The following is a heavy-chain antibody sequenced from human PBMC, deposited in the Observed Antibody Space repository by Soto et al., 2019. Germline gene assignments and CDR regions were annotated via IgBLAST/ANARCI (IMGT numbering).Heavy chain of an antibody. V-gene: IGHV4-59*08. CDR2: IYYSGST. CDR1: GGSISSYY. D-gene: IGHD1-1*01. Sequence: QVQLQESGPGLVKPSEILSLTCTVSGGSISSYYWSWIRQPPGKGLEWIGYIYYSGSTNYNPSLTSLDTISGARSKNQFSRKLTSVTAADTAVYYCARRYGYSFDYWGQGTLVTVSS. J-gene: IGHJ4*02. CDR3: ARRYGYSFDY.